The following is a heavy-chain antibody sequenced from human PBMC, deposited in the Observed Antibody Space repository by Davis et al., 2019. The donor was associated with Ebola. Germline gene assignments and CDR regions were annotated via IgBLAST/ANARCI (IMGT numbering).Heavy chain of an antibody. V-gene: IGHV4-59*01. CDR2: VYYSGTT. CDR1: GGSISTYY. CDR3: ARSAAQYFYDGSNYHSTAGTDFDY. Sequence: MPSETLSLTCTVSGGSISTYYWSWIRQPPGKGLEWIGYVYYSGTTNYNPSLKSRVTTSIDTSKNEFSLKLSSVTAADTAVYYCARSAAQYFYDGSNYHSTAGTDFDYWGQGTLVTVSS. J-gene: IGHJ4*02. D-gene: IGHD3-22*01.